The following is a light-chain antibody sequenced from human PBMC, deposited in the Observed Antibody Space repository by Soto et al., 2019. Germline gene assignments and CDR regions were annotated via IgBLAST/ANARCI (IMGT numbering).Light chain of an antibody. CDR1: QSVSSSC. Sequence: EIVLTQSPGTLSLSPGERASLSCRASQSVSSSCLAWYQQKPGQAPRLLIYGASSRATGIPDRVSGSGSGTDFSLTISRVEPEDFAVYYCHHYCSSPHTFGGGTKVEVK. CDR2: GAS. CDR3: HHYCSSPHT. J-gene: IGKJ4*01. V-gene: IGKV3-20*01.